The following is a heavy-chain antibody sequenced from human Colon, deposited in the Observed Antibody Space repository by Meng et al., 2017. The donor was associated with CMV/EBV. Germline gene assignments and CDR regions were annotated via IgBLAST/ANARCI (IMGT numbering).Heavy chain of an antibody. Sequence: ASVKVSCKASGYTFTSYDINWVRQAPGQGLEWVGWVNPYNGYAEYAQRFQGRVTMTSDTSISTAYMELNSLRSDDTAVYYCARIYNWNNLYFYALDFWGQGTTVTVSS. CDR3: ARIYNWNNLYFYALDF. CDR2: VNPYNGYA. D-gene: IGHD1/OR15-1a*01. J-gene: IGHJ6*02. V-gene: IGHV1-2*02. CDR1: GYTFTSYD.